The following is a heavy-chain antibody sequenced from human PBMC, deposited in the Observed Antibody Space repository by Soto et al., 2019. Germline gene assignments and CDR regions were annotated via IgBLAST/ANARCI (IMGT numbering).Heavy chain of an antibody. D-gene: IGHD1-1*01. V-gene: IGHV4-31*03. Sequence: SETLSLTCTVAGGSISSGGYYWSWIRQHPGKGLEWIGYINQSGNTNYNPSLKSRVTISIDTSNNQVSLKLSSVTAADTAVYYCARIGLERKSYWGQGTLVTVSS. CDR3: ARIGLERKSY. CDR2: INQSGNT. J-gene: IGHJ4*02. CDR1: GGSISSGGYY.